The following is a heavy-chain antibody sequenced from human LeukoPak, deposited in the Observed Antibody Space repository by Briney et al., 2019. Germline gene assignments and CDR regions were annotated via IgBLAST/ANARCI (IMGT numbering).Heavy chain of an antibody. Sequence: SVKVSCRASGYTFTGYYMHWVRQAPGQGLEWMGGIIPIFGTPHYAQKFQDRVTITADASTSTAYMELSSLRSEDTAVYYCARAYMTATRHFDSWGQGTLVTVSS. J-gene: IGHJ4*02. CDR1: GYTFTGYY. V-gene: IGHV1-69*13. CDR3: ARAYMTATRHFDS. D-gene: IGHD2-21*02. CDR2: IIPIFGTP.